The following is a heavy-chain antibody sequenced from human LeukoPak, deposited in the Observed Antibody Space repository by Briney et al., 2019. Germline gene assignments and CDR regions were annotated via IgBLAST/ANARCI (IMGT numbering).Heavy chain of an antibody. CDR3: ARDRRWLAAFDY. J-gene: IGHJ4*02. D-gene: IGHD2-15*01. V-gene: IGHV3-33*01. CDR1: GFTFGGYG. Sequence: GGSLRLSCAASGFTFGGYGTHWVRQTPGEGLEWVAAIWYDGSNKYYADSVKGRFTVSRDNSKNTLYLQMNSLRGEDTAVYYCARDRRWLAAFDYWGQGTLVTVSS. CDR2: IWYDGSNK.